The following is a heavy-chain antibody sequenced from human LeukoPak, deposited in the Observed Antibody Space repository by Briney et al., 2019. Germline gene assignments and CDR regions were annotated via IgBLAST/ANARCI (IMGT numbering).Heavy chain of an antibody. D-gene: IGHD3-22*01. CDR3: ARVSDSSGYYIDY. J-gene: IGHJ4*02. V-gene: IGHV3-48*04. Sequence: GGPLRLSCAASGFTFSSYSMNWVRQAPGKGLEWVSYISSSSSTIYYADSVKGRFTISRDNAKNSLYLQMNSLRAEDTAVYYCARVSDSSGYYIDYWGQGTLVTVSS. CDR1: GFTFSSYS. CDR2: ISSSSSTI.